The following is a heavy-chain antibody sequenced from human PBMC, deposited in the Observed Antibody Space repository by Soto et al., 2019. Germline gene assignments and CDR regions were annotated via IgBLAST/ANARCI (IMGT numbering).Heavy chain of an antibody. CDR1: GFTFSSYG. V-gene: IGHV3-30*18. J-gene: IGHJ4*02. Sequence: HPGGSLRLSCAASGFTFSSYGMHWVRQAPGKGLEWVAVISYDGSNKYYADSVKGRFTISRDNSKNTLHLQMNSLRAEDTAVYYCAKDIAVAGFDYWGQGTLVTVSS. CDR3: AKDIAVAGFDY. D-gene: IGHD6-19*01. CDR2: ISYDGSNK.